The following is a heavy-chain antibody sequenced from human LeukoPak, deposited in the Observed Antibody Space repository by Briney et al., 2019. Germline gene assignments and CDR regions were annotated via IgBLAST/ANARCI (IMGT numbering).Heavy chain of an antibody. V-gene: IGHV3-66*02. J-gene: IGHJ6*02. Sequence: GGSLRLSCEASEFTVSSNYMSWVRQAPGKGLQWVSVIWIDGSTFYASSVRGRFTISRDNSKNTLYLQMNSLRAEDTAVYYCAKDLRLGYGDPQPPDYYYYGMDVWGQGTTVTVSS. D-gene: IGHD4-17*01. CDR1: EFTVSSNY. CDR3: AKDLRLGYGDPQPPDYYYYGMDV. CDR2: IWIDGST.